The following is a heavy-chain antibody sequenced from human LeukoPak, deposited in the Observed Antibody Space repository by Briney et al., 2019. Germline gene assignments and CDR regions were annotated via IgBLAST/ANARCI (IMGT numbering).Heavy chain of an antibody. Sequence: GGSLRLSCVASGFTLSSYSMNWVRQAPGKGLGWVSYISDTGSTIAYADSVKGRFTMSRDEAKNSLHLQMNSLRDEDTAVYYCTRRFDSWGQGVLVTVSS. CDR2: ISDTGSTI. CDR1: GFTLSSYS. V-gene: IGHV3-48*02. J-gene: IGHJ4*02. CDR3: TRRFDS.